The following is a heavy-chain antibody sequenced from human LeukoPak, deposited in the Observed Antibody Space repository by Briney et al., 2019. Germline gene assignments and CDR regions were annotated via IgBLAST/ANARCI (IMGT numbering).Heavy chain of an antibody. D-gene: IGHD1-1*01. CDR3: ARDAWTNWFDP. CDR2: INHSGST. V-gene: IGHV4-34*01. J-gene: IGHJ5*02. Sequence: SETLSLTCAVYGGSFSGYYWSWIRQPPGKGLEWIGEINHSGSTNYNPSLKSRVTISVDTSKNQFSLKLSSVTAADTAVYYCARDAWTNWFDPWGQGTLVTVSS. CDR1: GGSFSGYY.